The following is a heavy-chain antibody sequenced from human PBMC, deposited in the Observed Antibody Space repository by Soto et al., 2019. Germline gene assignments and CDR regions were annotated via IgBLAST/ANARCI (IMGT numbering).Heavy chain of an antibody. V-gene: IGHV3-21*01. J-gene: IGHJ4*02. Sequence: EVQLVESGGGLVKPGGSLRLSCAASGFTFSSYSMNWVRQAPGKGLGWVSSISSSSSYIYYADSVKGRFTISRDNAKNSLYLQMNSLRAEDTAVYYCARDAGQQLGFDYWGQGTLVTVSS. CDR2: ISSSSSYI. D-gene: IGHD6-13*01. CDR1: GFTFSSYS. CDR3: ARDAGQQLGFDY.